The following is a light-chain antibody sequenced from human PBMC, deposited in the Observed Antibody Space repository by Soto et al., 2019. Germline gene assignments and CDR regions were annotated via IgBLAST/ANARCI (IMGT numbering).Light chain of an antibody. J-gene: IGKJ3*01. CDR2: GAS. Sequence: EIVLTQSPGTLSLSPGERATLSFRASQSVTSSYVAWYHHQPGKAPRLLISGASSRAAGIPDRFSGSGSGTDFTLTISTVDDEDFAVYYCQQYSSSPVLPFGPGTKVDIK. V-gene: IGKV3-20*01. CDR1: QSVTSSY. CDR3: QQYSSSPVLP.